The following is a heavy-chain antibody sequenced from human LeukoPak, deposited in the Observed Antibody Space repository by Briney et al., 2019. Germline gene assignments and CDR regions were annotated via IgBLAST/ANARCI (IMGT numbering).Heavy chain of an antibody. Sequence: SETLSLTCSVSGASVSTTAYFWNWIRQPAGEGLEWIGRIYASGNTHYNPSLKSRVTMSLDTSKNQFSLTMNSVTAADSAVYFCASYREAYGLYPHGLDVWGRGTVVTVSS. D-gene: IGHD5-24*01. CDR2: IYASGNT. J-gene: IGHJ3*01. V-gene: IGHV4-61*02. CDR1: GASVSTTAYF. CDR3: ASYREAYGLYPHGLDV.